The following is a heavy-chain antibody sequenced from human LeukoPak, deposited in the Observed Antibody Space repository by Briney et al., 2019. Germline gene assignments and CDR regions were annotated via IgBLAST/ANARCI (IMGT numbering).Heavy chain of an antibody. CDR1: GGSISSGSYY. J-gene: IGHJ4*02. V-gene: IGHV4-30-2*01. Sequence: SETLSLTCTVSGGSISSGSYYWSWIRQPPRKGLEWIGYIYHSGSTYYNPSLKSRVTISVDRSKNQFSLKLSSVTAADTAVYYCARDKGSGMLPFDYWGQGTRVTVSS. CDR2: IYHSGST. CDR3: ARDKGSGMLPFDY. D-gene: IGHD1-1*01.